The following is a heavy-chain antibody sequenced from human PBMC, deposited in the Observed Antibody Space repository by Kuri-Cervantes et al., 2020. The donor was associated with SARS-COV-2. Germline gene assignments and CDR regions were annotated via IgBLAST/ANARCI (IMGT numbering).Heavy chain of an antibody. J-gene: IGHJ3*02. Sequence: SVKVSCNASGGTFSSYAISWVRQAPGQGLEWMGGIIPIFGTANYAQKFQGRVTITADESTSTAYMELSSLRSEDTAVYYCARDTWYSGSYYFGDDAFDIWGQGTMVTVSS. CDR1: GGTFSSYA. CDR3: ARDTWYSGSYYFGDDAFDI. CDR2: IIPIFGTA. D-gene: IGHD1-26*01. V-gene: IGHV1-69*13.